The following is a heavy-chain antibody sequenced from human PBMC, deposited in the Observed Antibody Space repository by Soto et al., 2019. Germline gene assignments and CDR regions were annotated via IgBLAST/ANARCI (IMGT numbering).Heavy chain of an antibody. V-gene: IGHV3-21*05. J-gene: IGHJ6*01. D-gene: IGHD3-10*01. CDR1: GFTFSTYS. CDR2: ISTSSSYT. Sequence: PGGSLRLSCAASGFTFSTYSMNWVRQAPGKGLEWVSYISTSSSYTNYADSVKGRFTISRDDAKDSLYLQMNSLRAEDTAVYYCAGGGVCGVITHTADYDVHAVCGQGTTVIVFS. CDR3: AGGGVCGVITHTADYDVHAV.